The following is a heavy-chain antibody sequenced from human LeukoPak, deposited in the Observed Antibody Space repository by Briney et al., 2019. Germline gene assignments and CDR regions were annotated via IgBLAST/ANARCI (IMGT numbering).Heavy chain of an antibody. CDR1: GDSVSSNSAA. CDR3: ARGNWNLFGETDAFDI. Sequence: SQTLSLTCAISGDSVSSNSAAWNWIRQSPSRGLEWLGRTYYRSKWYNDYAVSVKSRITINPDTSKNQFSLQLNSVTPEDTAVYYCARGNWNLFGETDAFDIWGQGTMVTVSS. CDR2: TYYRSKWYN. D-gene: IGHD1-7*01. J-gene: IGHJ3*02. V-gene: IGHV6-1*01.